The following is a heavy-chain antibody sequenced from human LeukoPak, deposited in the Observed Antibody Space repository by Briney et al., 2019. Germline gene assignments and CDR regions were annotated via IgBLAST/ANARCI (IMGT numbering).Heavy chain of an antibody. CDR1: GFTFSSYS. CDR3: ARDGYCSSTSCLHYYYGMDV. D-gene: IGHD2-2*03. V-gene: IGHV3-21*01. Sequence: PGGSLRLSCAASGFTFSSYSMNWVRQAPGKGLEWVSSISSSSSYIYYAGSVKGRFTISRDNAKNSLYLQMNSLRAEDTAVYYCARDGYCSSTSCLHYYYGMDVWGKGPRSPSPQ. J-gene: IGHJ6*01. CDR2: ISSSSSYI.